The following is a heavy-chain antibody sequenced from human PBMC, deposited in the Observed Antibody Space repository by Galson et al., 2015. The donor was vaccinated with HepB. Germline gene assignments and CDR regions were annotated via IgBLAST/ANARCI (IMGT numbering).Heavy chain of an antibody. V-gene: IGHV3-23*01. J-gene: IGHJ3*02. CDR1: GFTFSNYA. D-gene: IGHD3-10*01. CDR3: APSMRQLLGVGAFDI. CDR2: ISGSGANT. Sequence: SLRLSCAASGFTFSNYAMSWVRQAPGKGLEWVSAISGSGANTYYADSMKGRFTVSRDNSKSTMSLQMNSLRAEDTAIYYCAPSMRQLLGVGAFDIWGQGTMVTVSS.